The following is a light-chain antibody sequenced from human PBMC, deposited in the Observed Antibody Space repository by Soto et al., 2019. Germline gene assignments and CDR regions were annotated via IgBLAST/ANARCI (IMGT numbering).Light chain of an antibody. Sequence: IQMTHSPSTLSASVGDRVTITSRASQSLNNGLAWYQQKTGKAPNLLIYDASTLERGVPSRFSGTGYGTEFNLTISSLQTDDFATYYCQQYHRSSITFGQGTRLEIK. CDR1: QSLNNG. V-gene: IGKV1-5*01. CDR2: DAS. J-gene: IGKJ5*01. CDR3: QQYHRSSIT.